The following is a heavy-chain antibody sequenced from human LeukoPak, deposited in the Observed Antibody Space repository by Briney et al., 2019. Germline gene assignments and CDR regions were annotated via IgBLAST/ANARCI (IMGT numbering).Heavy chain of an antibody. CDR2: IYYSGST. CDR3: AREILWFGELSARWFDP. CDR1: GGSISSYY. D-gene: IGHD3-10*01. V-gene: IGHV4-59*01. J-gene: IGHJ5*02. Sequence: SETLSLTCTVSGGSISSYYWSWIRQPPGKGLEWIGYIYYSGSTNYNPSLKSRVTISVDTSKNQFTLELSSVTAADTAVYYCAREILWFGELSARWFDPWGQGTLVTVSS.